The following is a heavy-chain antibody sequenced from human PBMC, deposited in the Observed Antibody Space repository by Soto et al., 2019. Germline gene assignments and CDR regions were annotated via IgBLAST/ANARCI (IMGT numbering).Heavy chain of an antibody. CDR2: ISGSAAIT. D-gene: IGHD1-26*01. CDR1: GFTFSSYA. CDR3: AKGRLLLDY. J-gene: IGHJ4*02. V-gene: IGHV3-23*01. Sequence: GGSLRLSCAASGFTFSSYAMSWVRQAPGKGLEWVSAISGSAAITYYADSVKGRFTISRENSKNTLYLQMNSLRTEDTAVYYCAKGRLLLDYWGKGNLVTVSS.